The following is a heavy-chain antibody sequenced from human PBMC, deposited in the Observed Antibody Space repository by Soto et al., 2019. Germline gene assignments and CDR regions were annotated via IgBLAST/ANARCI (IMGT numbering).Heavy chain of an antibody. CDR1: GFSLSNARMG. V-gene: IGHV2-26*01. D-gene: IGHD2-15*01. CDR2: IFSNDGK. J-gene: IGHJ6*02. Sequence: SGPTLVNPTETLTLTCTVSGFSLSNARMGVSWIRQPPGKALEWLAHIFSNDGKSYSTSLKSRLTISKDTSKSQVVLTMTNMDPVDTATYYCARGRYCSGGSCYLAPKYGMDVCGQGTTVTVSS. CDR3: ARGRYCSGGSCYLAPKYGMDV.